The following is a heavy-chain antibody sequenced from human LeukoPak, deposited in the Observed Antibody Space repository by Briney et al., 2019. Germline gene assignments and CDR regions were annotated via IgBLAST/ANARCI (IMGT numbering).Heavy chain of an antibody. CDR3: ARDGPWLVPYAFDI. J-gene: IGHJ3*02. CDR1: GGPISSGDYY. Sequence: PSQTLSLTCTVSGGPISSGDYYWSWIRQPPGEGLEWIGYIYYSGSTYYNPSLKSRVTISVDTSKNQFSLKLSSVTAADTAVYYCARDGPWLVPYAFDIWGQGTMVTVSS. V-gene: IGHV4-30-4*01. D-gene: IGHD6-19*01. CDR2: IYYSGST.